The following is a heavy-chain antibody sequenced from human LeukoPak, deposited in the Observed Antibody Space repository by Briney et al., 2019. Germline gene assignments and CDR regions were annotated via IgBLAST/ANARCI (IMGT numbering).Heavy chain of an antibody. Sequence: PGGSLRLSCVGSGFTFSSYVMNWVRQTPGKGLEWVSSISGSGGTTFYADSVKGRFTISRDNSQNTLYLQLNGLRTEDTALYYCAKDLLLNCRGECYIFDKWGHGTLVTVSS. CDR3: AKDLLLNCRGECYIFDK. J-gene: IGHJ4*01. CDR1: GFTFSSYV. CDR2: ISGSGGTT. V-gene: IGHV3-23*01. D-gene: IGHD2-15*01.